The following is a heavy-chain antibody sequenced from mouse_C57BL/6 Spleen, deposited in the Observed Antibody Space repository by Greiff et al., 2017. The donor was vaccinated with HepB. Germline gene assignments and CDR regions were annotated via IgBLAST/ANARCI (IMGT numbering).Heavy chain of an antibody. D-gene: IGHD3-2*02. CDR3: ARRGTAQAPYYYAMDY. J-gene: IGHJ4*01. CDR1: GYTFTSYW. CDR2: IDPSDSYT. V-gene: IGHV1-69*01. Sequence: KQSCKASGYTFTSYWMHWVKQRPGQGLEWIGEIDPSDSYTNYNQKFKGKSTLTVDKSSSTADMQLSSLTSEEPAVSYCARRGTAQAPYYYAMDYWGQGTSVTVSS.